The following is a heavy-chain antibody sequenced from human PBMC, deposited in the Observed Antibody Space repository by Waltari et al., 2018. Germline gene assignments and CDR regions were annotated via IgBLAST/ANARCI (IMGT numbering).Heavy chain of an antibody. V-gene: IGHV1-24*01. CDR3: ATARITIFGVVIMFGADYGMDV. CDR2: FDPEDGET. CDR1: GYTLTELS. D-gene: IGHD3-3*01. Sequence: QVQLVQSGAEVKKPGASVKVSCKVSGYTLTELSMHWVRQAPGKGLEWMGGFDPEDGETIYAQKFLGRVTMTEDTSTDTAYMELSSLRSEDTAVYYCATARITIFGVVIMFGADYGMDVWGQGTTVTVSS. J-gene: IGHJ6*02.